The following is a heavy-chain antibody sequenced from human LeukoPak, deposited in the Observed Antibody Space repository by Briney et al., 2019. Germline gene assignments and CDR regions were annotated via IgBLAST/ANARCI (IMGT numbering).Heavy chain of an antibody. CDR1: GFTFSSYA. CDR2: ISGSGGST. J-gene: IGHJ6*03. V-gene: IGHV3-23*01. D-gene: IGHD3-22*01. Sequence: PGGSLRLSCAASGFTFSSYAMSWVRQAPGKGLEWGSAISGSGGSTYYADSVKGRFTISRDNSKNTLYLQMNSLRAEDTAVYYCAKDSPSTMMEHYYYYYMDVWGKGTTVTVSS. CDR3: AKDSPSTMMEHYYYYYMDV.